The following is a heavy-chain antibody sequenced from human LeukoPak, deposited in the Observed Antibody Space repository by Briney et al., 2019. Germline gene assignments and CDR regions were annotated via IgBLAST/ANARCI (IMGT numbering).Heavy chain of an antibody. CDR3: ARHVSAYNPHWYFDL. Sequence: SETLSLTCTVSGGSISIYYWSWIRQPAGKGLEWIGRIYTSGSINYNPSLKSRVSMSIDTSKNQLPLNLRSLTAADTAVYYCARHVSAYNPHWYFDLWGRGTLVTVSA. CDR1: GGSISIYY. V-gene: IGHV4-4*07. D-gene: IGHD5-24*01. CDR2: IYTSGSI. J-gene: IGHJ2*01.